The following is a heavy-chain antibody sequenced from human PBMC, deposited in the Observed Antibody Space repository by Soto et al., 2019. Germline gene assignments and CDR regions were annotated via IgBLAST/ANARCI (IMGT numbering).Heavy chain of an antibody. CDR3: ARRITSNYRLKHYFDY. Sequence: SETLSLTCAVYGGSFSGYYWSWIRQPPGKGLEWIGEINHSGSTNYKPSLKSRVSISVDKSKNQFSLKLTSVTAADTAVYYCARRITSNYRLKHYFDYWGQGTLVTVSS. D-gene: IGHD4-4*01. CDR1: GGSFSGYY. CDR2: INHSGST. J-gene: IGHJ4*02. V-gene: IGHV4-34*01.